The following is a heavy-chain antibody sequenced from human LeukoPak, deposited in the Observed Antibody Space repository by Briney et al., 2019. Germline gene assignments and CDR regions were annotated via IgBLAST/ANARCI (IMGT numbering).Heavy chain of an antibody. Sequence: GGSLRLSCAASGFTFRTYGMHWVRQAPGKGLGWVSFIRIDGSNKYYADSVKGRFTISRDNSKNTLYLQMNSLTTDETAVYYCAKDGASEGVAARHFDNWGQGTVVTVSS. V-gene: IGHV3-30*02. CDR3: AKDGASEGVAARHFDN. CDR1: GFTFRTYG. J-gene: IGHJ4*02. D-gene: IGHD6-6*01. CDR2: IRIDGSNK.